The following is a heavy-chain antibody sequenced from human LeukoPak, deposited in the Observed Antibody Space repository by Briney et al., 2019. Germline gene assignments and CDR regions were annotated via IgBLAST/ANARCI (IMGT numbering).Heavy chain of an antibody. CDR3: ARAGPPIWWFDP. CDR2: IYYSGST. V-gene: IGHV4-59*01. CDR1: GGSISSYY. Sequence: PSETLSLTCTVSGGSISSYYWSWIRQPPGKGLEWIGYIYYSGSTNYNPSLKSRVTISVDTSKNQFSLKLSSVTAADTAVYYCARAGPPIWWFDPWGQGTLVTVSS. J-gene: IGHJ5*02. D-gene: IGHD1-14*01.